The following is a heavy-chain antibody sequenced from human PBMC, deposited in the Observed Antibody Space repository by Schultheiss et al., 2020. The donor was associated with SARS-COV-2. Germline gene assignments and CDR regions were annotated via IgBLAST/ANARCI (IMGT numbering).Heavy chain of an antibody. J-gene: IGHJ6*02. CDR1: GFTFSSYA. CDR2: TWYDGSNK. CDR3: AKLAAAGTYYYYGMDV. Sequence: GGSLRLSCAASGFTFSSYAMHWVRQAPGKGLEWVAVTWYDGSNKYYADSVKGRFTISRDNSKNTLYLQMNSLRAEDTAVYYCAKLAAAGTYYYYGMDVWGQGTTVTVSS. V-gene: IGHV3-33*06. D-gene: IGHD6-19*01.